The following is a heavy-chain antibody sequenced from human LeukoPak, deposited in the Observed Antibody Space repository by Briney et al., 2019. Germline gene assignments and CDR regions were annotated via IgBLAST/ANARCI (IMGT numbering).Heavy chain of an antibody. CDR2: IYYSGST. D-gene: IGHD1-7*01. CDR3: ARGDGYNWNYLTASYYYYYMDV. Sequence: KSSETLSLTCTVSGGSISSYYWSWIRQPPGKGLEWIGYIYYSGSTNYNPSLKSRVTISVDTSKNQFSLKLSSVTAADTAVYYCARGDGYNWNYLTASYYYYYMDVWGKGTTVTVSS. V-gene: IGHV4-59*01. J-gene: IGHJ6*03. CDR1: GGSISSYY.